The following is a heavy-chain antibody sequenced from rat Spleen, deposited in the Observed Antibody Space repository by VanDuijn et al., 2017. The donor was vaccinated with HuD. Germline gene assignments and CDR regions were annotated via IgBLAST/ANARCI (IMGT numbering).Heavy chain of an antibody. CDR1: GFTFNNYW. Sequence: EVQLVESGGGLVQPGRSLKLSCVASGFTFNNYWMSWIRQAPGKGLEWVASITNTGGSIYYPDSVKGRFTISRDNAQNTLYLQMNSLRSEDTATYYCVRHEFYSTDGHYFDYWGQGVMVTVSS. CDR2: ITNTGGSI. CDR3: VRHEFYSTDGHYFDY. V-gene: IGHV5-31*01. J-gene: IGHJ2*01. D-gene: IGHD1-6*01.